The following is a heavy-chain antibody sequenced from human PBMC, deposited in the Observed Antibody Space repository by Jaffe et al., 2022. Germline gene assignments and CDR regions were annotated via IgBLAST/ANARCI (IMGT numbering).Heavy chain of an antibody. D-gene: IGHD6-13*01. Sequence: QVQLQESGPGLVKPSQTLSLTCTVSGGSISSGSYYWSWIRQPAGKGLEWIGRIYTSGSTNYNPSLKSRVTISVDTSKNQFSLKLSSVTAADTAVYYCARDYPEYSSSWYPRYYMDVWGKGTTVTVSS. CDR3: ARDYPEYSSSWYPRYYMDV. CDR1: GGSISSGSYY. CDR2: IYTSGST. J-gene: IGHJ6*03. V-gene: IGHV4-61*02.